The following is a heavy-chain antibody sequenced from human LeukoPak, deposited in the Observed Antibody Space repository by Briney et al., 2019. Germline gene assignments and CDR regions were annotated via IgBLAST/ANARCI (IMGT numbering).Heavy chain of an antibody. CDR1: GGSISSYY. D-gene: IGHD3-10*01. J-gene: IGHJ4*02. V-gene: IGHV4-59*01. CDR3: ARAYYGSGNTYYFDY. CDR2: IYYSGST. Sequence: SETLSLTCTVSGGSISSYYRSWIRQPPGKGLEWIGNIYYSGSTNYNPSLKSRVTISVDTSKNQFSLKMSSVTAADTAVYYCARAYYGSGNTYYFDYWGQGTLVTVSS.